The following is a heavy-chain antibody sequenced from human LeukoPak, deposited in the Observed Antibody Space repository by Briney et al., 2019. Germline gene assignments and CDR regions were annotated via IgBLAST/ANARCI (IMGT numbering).Heavy chain of an antibody. CDR2: ISSTSTYI. D-gene: IGHD3-22*01. CDR3: ARDHHRRLYDSQARDTFDI. J-gene: IGHJ3*02. V-gene: IGHV3-21*01. Sequence: GGSLRLSCAASGFTFTTYSMNWVRQAPGKALEWVSSISSTSTYIYYADSVKGRFTISRDNAKNSLYLQMNSLRAEDTAVYYCARDHHRRLYDSQARDTFDIWGQGTMVTVSS. CDR1: GFTFTTYS.